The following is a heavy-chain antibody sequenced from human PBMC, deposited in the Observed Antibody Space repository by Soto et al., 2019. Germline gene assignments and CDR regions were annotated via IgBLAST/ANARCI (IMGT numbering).Heavy chain of an antibody. D-gene: IGHD4-17*01. V-gene: IGHV3-30-3*01. CDR2: ISYDGSTK. Sequence: QVQLVESGGGVVQPGRSLRLSCVASGFTFSTYTMHWVRQAPGKGLEWVAVISYDGSTKYYADSVKGRFTFSRDNSKNTIYLQMNSLRAEDTAVYYCAKDGGFDYGFWYFDLWGRGTLVTVSS. CDR3: AKDGGFDYGFWYFDL. CDR1: GFTFSTYT. J-gene: IGHJ2*01.